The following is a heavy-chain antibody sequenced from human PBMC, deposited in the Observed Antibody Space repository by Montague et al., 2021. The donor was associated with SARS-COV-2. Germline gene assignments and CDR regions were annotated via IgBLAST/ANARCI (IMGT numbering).Heavy chain of an antibody. Sequence: SETRSLTCAVYGGSFSGYYWSWIRQPPGKGLEWTGETNHSGSTNYNPSLKSRVTISVDTSKNQFSLELSSVTAADTAVYYCARALPVTTFFYSYYGMDVWGQGTTVTVSS. CDR1: GGSFSGYY. V-gene: IGHV4-34*01. CDR2: TNHSGST. J-gene: IGHJ6*02. D-gene: IGHD4-17*01. CDR3: ARALPVTTFFYSYYGMDV.